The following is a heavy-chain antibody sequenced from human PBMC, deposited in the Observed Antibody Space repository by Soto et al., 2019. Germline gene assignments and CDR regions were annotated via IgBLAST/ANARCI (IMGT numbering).Heavy chain of an antibody. CDR2: IYYSGST. CDR1: GGSISSGGYY. V-gene: IGHV4-31*03. D-gene: IGHD3-10*01. CDR3: ARVFGFGGMDV. J-gene: IGHJ6*02. Sequence: TLPLTCTVSGGSISSGGYYWSWIRQHPGKGLEWIGYIYYSGSTYYNPSLKSRVTISVDTSKNQFSLKLSSVTAANTAVYYCARVFGFGGMDVWGQGTTVTVSS.